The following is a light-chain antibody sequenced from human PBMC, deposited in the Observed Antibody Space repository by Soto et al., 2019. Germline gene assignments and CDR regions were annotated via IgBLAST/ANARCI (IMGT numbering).Light chain of an antibody. Sequence: EIVLTQSPATLSLSPGERVTLSCRASQSVSSYFAWYQQKPGLAPRLLIYDASTRAAGIPARFSGSGSGTDFTFTISSLEPDDFAVYYCQQRSDWPLTFGGGTKVDIK. CDR3: QQRSDWPLT. V-gene: IGKV3-11*01. CDR2: DAS. CDR1: QSVSSY. J-gene: IGKJ4*01.